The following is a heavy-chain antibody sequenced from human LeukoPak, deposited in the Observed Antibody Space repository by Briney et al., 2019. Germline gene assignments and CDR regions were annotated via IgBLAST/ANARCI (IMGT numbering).Heavy chain of an antibody. D-gene: IGHD6-6*01. CDR3: ARNTSSSPWFDP. CDR1: GGSVSSTNSY. CDR2: VYYIGTT. J-gene: IGHJ5*02. V-gene: IGHV4-61*01. Sequence: SETLSLTCIVSGGSVSSTNSYWSWIRQPPGTGLEWIGNVYYIGTTSYNSSLKSRVTISVDTSKNQFSLEVTSVTAADTAVYYCARNTSSSPWFDPWGQGTLVTVSS.